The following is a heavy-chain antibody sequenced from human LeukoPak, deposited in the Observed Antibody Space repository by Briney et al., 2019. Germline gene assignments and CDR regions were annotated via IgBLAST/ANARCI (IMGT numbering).Heavy chain of an antibody. Sequence: SETLSLTCTVSGGSVSSGSYYWSWIRQPPGKGLEWIGYIYYSGSTYYNPSLKSRVTISVDTSKNQFSLKLSSVTTADTAVYYCARENRYCSSTSCYSTTGWFDPWGQGTLVTVSS. CDR3: ARENRYCSSTSCYSTTGWFDP. V-gene: IGHV4-30-4*08. CDR2: IYYSGST. CDR1: GGSVSSGSYY. D-gene: IGHD2-2*01. J-gene: IGHJ5*02.